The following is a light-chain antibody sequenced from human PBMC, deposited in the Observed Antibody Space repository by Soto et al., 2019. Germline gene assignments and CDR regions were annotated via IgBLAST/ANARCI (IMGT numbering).Light chain of an antibody. J-gene: IGLJ3*02. CDR1: PGSVSTSYF. V-gene: IGLV8-61*01. CDR2: NTN. Sequence: QTVVTQEPSISVSPGGTVTLTCGLSPGSVSTSYFPSWYQQTPGQSPRTLIYNTNTRSSGVPDRFSGAIRGGKAALTITGSQADDESHYDFLLFIRSATWVFGGGTKVTVL. CDR3: LLFIRSATWV.